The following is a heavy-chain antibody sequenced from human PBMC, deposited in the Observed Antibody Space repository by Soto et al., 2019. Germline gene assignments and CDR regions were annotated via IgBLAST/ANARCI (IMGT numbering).Heavy chain of an antibody. V-gene: IGHV3-33*01. Sequence: RRLSCAASGFTFSSYGMHWVRQAPGKGLEWVAVIWYDGSNKYYADSVKGRFTISRDNSKNTLYLQMNSLRAEDTAVYYCAREGGIAAPLYYGMDVWGQGTTVTVSS. CDR3: AREGGIAAPLYYGMDV. J-gene: IGHJ6*02. D-gene: IGHD6-25*01. CDR1: GFTFSSYG. CDR2: IWYDGSNK.